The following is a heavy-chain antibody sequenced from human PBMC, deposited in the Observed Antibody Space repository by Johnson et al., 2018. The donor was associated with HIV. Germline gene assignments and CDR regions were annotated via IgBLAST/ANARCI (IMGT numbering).Heavy chain of an antibody. J-gene: IGHJ3*02. Sequence: VQLVESGGGLVKPGGSLRLSCAASGFTFSDYYMSWIRQAPGKGLVWVSVIYSGGSTYFADSMKGRFTISRDNSKNTLYLQMNSLRAEDTAVYFCARVRDFAFDIWGQGTMVTVSS. CDR1: GFTFSDYY. CDR2: IYSGGST. V-gene: IGHV3-66*01. CDR3: ARVRDFAFDI.